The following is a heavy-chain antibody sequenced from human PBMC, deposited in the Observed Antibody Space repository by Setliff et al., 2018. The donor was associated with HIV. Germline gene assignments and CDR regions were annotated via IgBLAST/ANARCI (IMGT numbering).Heavy chain of an antibody. CDR1: GFTFSSYS. Sequence: GGSLRLSCAASGFTFSSYSMNWVRQAPGKGLEWVSYISSSSSYTHYADSVKGRFIISRDISANRVYLQMNSLRDDDTAMYYCARDRVISVRGVLRSTFDPWGRGTRVTVSS. V-gene: IGHV3-21*01. D-gene: IGHD3-10*01. CDR2: ISSSSSYT. CDR3: ARDRVISVRGVLRSTFDP. J-gene: IGHJ5*02.